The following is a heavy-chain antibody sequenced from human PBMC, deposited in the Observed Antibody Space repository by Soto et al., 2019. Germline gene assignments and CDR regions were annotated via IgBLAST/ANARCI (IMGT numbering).Heavy chain of an antibody. J-gene: IGHJ4*02. Sequence: QVQLQESGPGLVKPSQTLSVTCTVSGGSVSSDDYSWSWIRQHPGKGLEWIGYIRDSGRTYYNPSLEGRVTISVDTSKNQISLRLRSVTAADTAVYYCARAMANYFDYWGQGNLVTASS. CDR2: IRDSGRT. D-gene: IGHD2-8*01. V-gene: IGHV4-31*03. CDR1: GGSVSSDDYS. CDR3: ARAMANYFDY.